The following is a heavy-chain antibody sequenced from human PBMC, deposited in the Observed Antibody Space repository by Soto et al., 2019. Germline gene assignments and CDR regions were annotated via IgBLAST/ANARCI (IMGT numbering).Heavy chain of an antibody. V-gene: IGHV3-30-3*01. D-gene: IGHD2-21*02. CDR1: GFTFSSYA. CDR3: ARDVYIAAGPYCGGDCYFHSYYYYDMDV. Sequence: QVQLVESGGGVVQPGRSLRLSCAASGFTFSSYAMHWVRQAPGKGLEWVAVISYDGSNKYYADSVKGRFTISRDNSKNTQYLQMNSLRAEDTAVYYCARDVYIAAGPYCGGDCYFHSYYYYDMDVWGQGTTFTVSS. CDR2: ISYDGSNK. J-gene: IGHJ6*02.